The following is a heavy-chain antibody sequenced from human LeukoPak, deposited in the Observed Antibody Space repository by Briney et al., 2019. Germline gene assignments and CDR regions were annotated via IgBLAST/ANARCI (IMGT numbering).Heavy chain of an antibody. Sequence: GGSLRLSCAASGFTFSSYTMNWVRQAPGKGLEWVSGISASGGSTYYADSVKGRFTISRDNSKNTLYLQMNSLRAEDTAVYYCAKGGSYSLSHAFDIWGQGTMVTASS. J-gene: IGHJ3*02. CDR2: ISASGGST. D-gene: IGHD1-26*01. CDR1: GFTFSSYT. V-gene: IGHV3-23*01. CDR3: AKGGSYSLSHAFDI.